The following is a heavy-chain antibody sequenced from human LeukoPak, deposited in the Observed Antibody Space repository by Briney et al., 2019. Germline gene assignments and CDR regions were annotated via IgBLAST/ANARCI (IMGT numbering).Heavy chain of an antibody. D-gene: IGHD2-15*01. CDR3: AGSYCSGGSCQTQYYFDY. J-gene: IGHJ4*02. Sequence: ASVKVSCKASGYTFTSYYMHWVRQAPGQGLEWMGIINPSGGSTSYAQKFQGRVTMTRDTSTSTVYMELSSLRSEDTAVYYCAGSYCSGGSCQTQYYFDYWGREPWSPSPQ. CDR2: INPSGGST. CDR1: GYTFTSYY. V-gene: IGHV1-46*01.